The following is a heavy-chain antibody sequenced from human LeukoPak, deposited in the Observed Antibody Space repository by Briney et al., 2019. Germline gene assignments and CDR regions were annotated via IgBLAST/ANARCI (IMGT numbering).Heavy chain of an antibody. Sequence: GGSLRLSCAASGFTVSSKYMSWVRQAPGKGLEWVSAISGSGGSTYYADSVKGRFTISRDNSKNTLYLQMNSLRAEDTAVYYCAKGEGRSGWDYFDYWGQGTLVTVSS. D-gene: IGHD6-19*01. CDR3: AKGEGRSGWDYFDY. V-gene: IGHV3-23*01. CDR1: GFTVSSKY. CDR2: ISGSGGST. J-gene: IGHJ4*02.